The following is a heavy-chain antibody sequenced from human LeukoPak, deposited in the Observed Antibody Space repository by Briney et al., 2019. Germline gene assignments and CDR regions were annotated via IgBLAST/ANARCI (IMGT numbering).Heavy chain of an antibody. CDR1: GGSISTYY. CDR2: IYYSGNA. Sequence: SETLSLTCAVSGGSISTYYWNWIRQPPGKGLEWIGYIYYSGNANYNPSLKSRVTISVDTSKNQFSLNLTSVTAADTTVYYCARAGYYYDTMGETWGQGILVTVSS. V-gene: IGHV4-59*01. CDR3: ARAGYYYDTMGET. D-gene: IGHD3-22*01. J-gene: IGHJ4*02.